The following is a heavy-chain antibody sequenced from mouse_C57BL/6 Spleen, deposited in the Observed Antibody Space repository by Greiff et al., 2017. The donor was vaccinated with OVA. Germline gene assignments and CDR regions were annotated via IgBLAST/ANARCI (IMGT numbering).Heavy chain of an antibody. D-gene: IGHD2-2*01. CDR3: AGGYDDGGTHAMDY. Sequence: QVQLQQPGAELVKPGASVKLSCKASGYTFTSYWMHWVKQRPGQGLEWIGMIHPNSGSTNYNEKFKSKATLTVDKSSSTAYMQLSSLTSEDSAVYYCAGGYDDGGTHAMDYWGQGTSVTVSS. CDR2: IHPNSGST. J-gene: IGHJ4*01. V-gene: IGHV1-64*01. CDR1: GYTFTSYW.